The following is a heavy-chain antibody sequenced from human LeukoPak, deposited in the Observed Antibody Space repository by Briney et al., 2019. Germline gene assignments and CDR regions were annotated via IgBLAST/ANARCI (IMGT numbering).Heavy chain of an antibody. CDR1: GFTFSNYW. V-gene: IGHV3-74*01. Sequence: PGGSLRLSCAASGFTFSNYWVHWVRQAPGKGLVWVSRINGDGKSTSYADSVRGRFTISRDSAKNTLYLQMNSLRAEDTALYYCARGGAYSNTWYVYWGQGTLVTVSS. CDR3: ARGGAYSNTWYVY. J-gene: IGHJ4*02. D-gene: IGHD4-11*01. CDR2: INGDGKST.